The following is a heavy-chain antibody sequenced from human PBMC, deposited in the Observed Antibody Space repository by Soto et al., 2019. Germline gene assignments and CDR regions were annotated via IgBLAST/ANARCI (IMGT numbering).Heavy chain of an antibody. Sequence: GSGPTLVNPTQTLTLTCTFSGFSLSTSGMCVSWIRQPPGKALEWLALIDWDDDKYYSTSLKTRLTISKDTSKNQVVLTMTNMDPVDTATYYCARTLAHYDFWSGYYRRDAFDIWGQGTMVTVSS. D-gene: IGHD3-3*01. V-gene: IGHV2-70*01. J-gene: IGHJ3*02. CDR2: IDWDDDK. CDR3: ARTLAHYDFWSGYYRRDAFDI. CDR1: GFSLSTSGMC.